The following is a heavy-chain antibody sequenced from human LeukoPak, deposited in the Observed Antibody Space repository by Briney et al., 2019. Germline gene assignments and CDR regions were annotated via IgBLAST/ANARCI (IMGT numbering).Heavy chain of an antibody. CDR3: ARGGYSSSWYPRAEYFQH. J-gene: IGHJ1*01. D-gene: IGHD6-13*01. Sequence: GASVKVSCKASGYTFTGYYMHWVRQAPGQGLVWMGWINPNSDGTNYAQKFQGRVTMTRDTSISTAYMELSRLRSDDTAVYYCARGGYSSSWYPRAEYFQHWGQGTLVTVSS. CDR1: GYTFTGYY. V-gene: IGHV1-2*02. CDR2: INPNSDGT.